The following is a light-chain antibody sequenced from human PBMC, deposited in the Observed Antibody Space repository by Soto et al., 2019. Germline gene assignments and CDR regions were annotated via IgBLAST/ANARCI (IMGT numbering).Light chain of an antibody. J-gene: IGKJ1*01. CDR1: LSISRW. V-gene: IGKV1-5*03. Sequence: DIQMTQSPSTLSASVGDRVTITXRVSLSISRWLPWYQQKPGKXTKILXXKEXSLESGVPSRFRGSGSGTEFTLTISSLQPDDFATYYCRQYNSYASWTFGQGTKVDIK. CDR3: RQYNSYASWT. CDR2: KEX.